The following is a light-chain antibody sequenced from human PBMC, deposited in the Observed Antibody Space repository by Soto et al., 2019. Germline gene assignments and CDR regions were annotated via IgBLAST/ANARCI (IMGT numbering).Light chain of an antibody. CDR2: STN. CDR3: ALYMGSGIYV. Sequence: QTVVTQEPSFSVSPGGTVTLTCGFNSGSVSASSYPSWYQQTPGQTPRTLIYSTNNRSSGVPDRFSGSIPGNKAALTITGAQADDESHYYCALYMGSGIYVFGTGTKLTVL. CDR1: SGSVSASSY. V-gene: IGLV8-61*01. J-gene: IGLJ1*01.